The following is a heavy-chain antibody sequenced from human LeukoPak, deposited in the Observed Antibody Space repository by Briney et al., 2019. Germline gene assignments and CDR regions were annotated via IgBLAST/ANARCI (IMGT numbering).Heavy chain of an antibody. CDR3: AKFFLGLEAAADFFDY. Sequence: GGSLRLSCAASGFTFSSYAMSWVRQAPGKGLEWVSAISGSGGSTYYADSVKGRFTISRDNSKNTLYLQMNSLRAEDTAVYYCAKFFLGLEAAADFFDYWGQGTLVTVS. CDR1: GFTFSSYA. D-gene: IGHD6-13*01. CDR2: ISGSGGST. V-gene: IGHV3-23*01. J-gene: IGHJ4*02.